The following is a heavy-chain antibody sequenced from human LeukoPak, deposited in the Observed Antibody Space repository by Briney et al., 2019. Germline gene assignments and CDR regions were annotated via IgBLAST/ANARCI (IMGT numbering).Heavy chain of an antibody. D-gene: IGHD1-26*01. Sequence: GRSLRLSCAASGFTFSSYAMHWVRQAPGKGLEWVAVISYDGSNKYYADSVKGRFTISRDNSKNTLYLQINSLRAEDTAVYYCARESPEGAFDYWGQGTLVTVSS. J-gene: IGHJ4*02. CDR2: ISYDGSNK. CDR1: GFTFSSYA. V-gene: IGHV3-30-3*01. CDR3: ARESPEGAFDY.